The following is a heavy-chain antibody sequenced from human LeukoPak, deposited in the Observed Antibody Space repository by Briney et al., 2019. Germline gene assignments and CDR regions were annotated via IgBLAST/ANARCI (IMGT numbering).Heavy chain of an antibody. CDR2: IYCSGST. D-gene: IGHD6-19*01. J-gene: IGHJ4*02. V-gene: IGHV4-59*11. CDR3: ASYSSGWHFDY. Sequence: SETLSLTCTVSGGSISSHYWSWIRQPPGKGLEWIGYIYCSGSTNYNPSLKSRVTISVDTSKNQFSLKLSSVTAADTAVYYCASYSSGWHFDYWGQGTLVTVSS. CDR1: GGSISSHY.